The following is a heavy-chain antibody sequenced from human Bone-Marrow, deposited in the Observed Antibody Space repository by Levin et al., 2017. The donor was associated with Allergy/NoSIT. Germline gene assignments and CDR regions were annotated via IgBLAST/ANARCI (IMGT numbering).Heavy chain of an antibody. V-gene: IGHV3-11*01. CDR2: VSKSGSDF. D-gene: IGHD2-8*02. J-gene: IGHJ4*02. CDR3: TKEDWWRFDY. CDR1: GFSFSAYY. Sequence: PGGSLRLSCAVSGFSFSAYYMSWVRQAPGKGLEWISKVSKSGSDFFYADSVKGRFTISRDNAKNSLFLEMNSLRVEDTAIYYCTKEDWWRFDYWGQGTLVTVSS.